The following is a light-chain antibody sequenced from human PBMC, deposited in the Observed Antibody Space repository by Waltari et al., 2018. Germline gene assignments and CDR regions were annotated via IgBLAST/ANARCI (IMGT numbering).Light chain of an antibody. CDR2: YDS. V-gene: IGLV3-21*04. CDR3: LVWHSTTDHHGV. J-gene: IGLJ2*01. Sequence: SYVVTQSPSVSVAPGETARITCGGNNHGRKSGHLSQQRPGQAPVLVISYDSDRPSGIPERFSGSNSGNTATLTISWVEADDEADYYCLVWHSTTDHHGVFGGGTKLTVL. CDR1: NHGRKS.